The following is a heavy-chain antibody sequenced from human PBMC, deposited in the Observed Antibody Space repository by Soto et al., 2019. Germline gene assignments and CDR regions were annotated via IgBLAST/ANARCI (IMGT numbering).Heavy chain of an antibody. D-gene: IGHD5-18*01. CDR1: GGSISSSTYY. CDR3: AREHSRSYGVYYFDY. CDR2: FFIGGNT. Sequence: PSETLSLTCTVSGGSISSSTYYWGWMRQPPGKGLEWIASFFIGGNTYYNPSLKSRVTISVDTSKNQFSLKVNSVTAADTAVYYCAREHSRSYGVYYFDYWGQGTPVTVFS. J-gene: IGHJ4*02. V-gene: IGHV4-39*07.